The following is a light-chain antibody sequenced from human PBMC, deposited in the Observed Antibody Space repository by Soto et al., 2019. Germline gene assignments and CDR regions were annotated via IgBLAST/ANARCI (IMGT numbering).Light chain of an antibody. CDR2: EVS. CDR1: SSDVGDYNY. V-gene: IGLV2-8*01. Sequence: QSVLTQPPSASGSPGQSVTISCTGTSSDVGDYNYVSWYQQHPGKAPKLVIYEVSKRPSGVPDRFSGSKSGNTASLTVSGLQAEDEADYYCCSYAGNTTFVFGVGTKLTVL. CDR3: CSYAGNTTFV. J-gene: IGLJ1*01.